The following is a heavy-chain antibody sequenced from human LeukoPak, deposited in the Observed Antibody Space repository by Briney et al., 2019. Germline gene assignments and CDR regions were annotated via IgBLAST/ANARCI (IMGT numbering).Heavy chain of an antibody. CDR3: ARHSFPYCDSNTCAPDRGLDP. Sequence: SETLSLTCTVSGGSLSSYFWSWIRQSPGKGLEWIGYIYYSGSTNYNPSLKSRVTVSVDTSRNQLSLNLSSVTAADTAVYYCARHSFPYCDSNTCAPDRGLDPWGQGTLVTVSS. CDR1: GGSLSSYF. J-gene: IGHJ5*02. V-gene: IGHV4-59*08. CDR2: IYYSGST. D-gene: IGHD2-21*01.